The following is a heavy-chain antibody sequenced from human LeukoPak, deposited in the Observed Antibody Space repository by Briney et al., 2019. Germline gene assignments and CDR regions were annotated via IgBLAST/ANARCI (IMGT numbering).Heavy chain of an antibody. J-gene: IGHJ4*02. Sequence: GESLKISCKGSGYTFTNHWIAWLRQMPGKGLKWMGIIYPADSDTRYSPSFQGQVTISADKSVRTAYLQWSSLKASGTAMYYCAFGASNWDQFDYWGQGTLVTVSS. CDR3: AFGASNWDQFDY. CDR1: GYTFTNHW. CDR2: IYPADSDT. V-gene: IGHV5-51*01. D-gene: IGHD7-27*01.